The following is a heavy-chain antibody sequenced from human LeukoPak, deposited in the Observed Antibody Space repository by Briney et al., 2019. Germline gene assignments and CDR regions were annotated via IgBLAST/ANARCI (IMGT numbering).Heavy chain of an antibody. CDR1: GFIFSGYA. V-gene: IGHV3-33*08. J-gene: IGHJ4*02. Sequence: GGSLRLSCAASGFIFSGYAMSWVRQAPGKGLEWVAVIWYDGSNKYYADSVKGRFTISRDNSKNTLYLQMNSLRAEDTAVYYCARDGRSNYVSLYGPNDYWGQGTLVTVSS. D-gene: IGHD4-4*01. CDR2: IWYDGSNK. CDR3: ARDGRSNYVSLYGPNDY.